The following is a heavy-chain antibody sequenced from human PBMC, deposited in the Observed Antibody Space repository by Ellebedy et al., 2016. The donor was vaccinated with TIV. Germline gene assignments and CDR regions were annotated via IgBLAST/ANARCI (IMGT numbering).Heavy chain of an antibody. CDR3: ARGATYCGGDCYSYFDY. D-gene: IGHD2-21*02. Sequence: AASVKVSCKASGYTFTSYYMHWVRQAPGQGLEWMGRINLSDGNTSYAQKFQGRVTMTRDTSTSTAYMELSSLRSEDTAVYYCARGATYCGGDCYSYFDYWGQGTLVTVSS. V-gene: IGHV1-46*01. CDR2: INLSDGNT. CDR1: GYTFTSYY. J-gene: IGHJ4*02.